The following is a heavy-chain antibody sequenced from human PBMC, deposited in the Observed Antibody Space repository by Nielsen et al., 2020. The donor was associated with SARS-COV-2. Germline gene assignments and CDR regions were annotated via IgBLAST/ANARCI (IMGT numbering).Heavy chain of an antibody. CDR3: ARGGGSVY. D-gene: IGHD2-15*01. V-gene: IGHV4-59*13. CDR2: IYYSGST. Sequence: ESLKISCTVSGGSISSYYWSWIRQPPGKGLEWIGYIYYSGSTNYNPSLKSRVTISVDTSKNQFSLKLSSVTAADTAVYYCARGGGSVYWGQGTLVTVSS. J-gene: IGHJ4*02. CDR1: GGSISSYY.